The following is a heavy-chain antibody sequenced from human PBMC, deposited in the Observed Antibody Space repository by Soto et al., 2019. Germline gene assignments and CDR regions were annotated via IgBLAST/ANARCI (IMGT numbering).Heavy chain of an antibody. J-gene: IGHJ4*02. D-gene: IGHD3-10*01. CDR2: IYYSGST. CDR3: ARKPDYNRLWFGELPYYFDY. CDR1: GGSISSSSYY. V-gene: IGHV4-39*01. Sequence: SETLSLTCTVSGGSISSSSYYWGWIRQPPGKGLEWIGSIYYSGSTYYNPSLKSRVTISVDTSKNQFSLKLSSVTAADTAVYYCARKPDYNRLWFGELPYYFDYWGQGTLVTVSS.